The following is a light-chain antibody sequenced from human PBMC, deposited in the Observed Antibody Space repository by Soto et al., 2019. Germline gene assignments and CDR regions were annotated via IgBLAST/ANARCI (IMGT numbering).Light chain of an antibody. CDR2: GAS. CDR3: QETYSSLT. J-gene: IGKJ4*01. Sequence: ENVLTQSPGTLSLSPGERATLSCRASQSVSSNYVAWYQQKPGQAPRLLVYGASGRATGIPDRFSGSGSGTDFTLTISRLEPEDFATYFCQETYSSLTFGGGTKVDI. V-gene: IGKV3-20*01. CDR1: QSVSSNY.